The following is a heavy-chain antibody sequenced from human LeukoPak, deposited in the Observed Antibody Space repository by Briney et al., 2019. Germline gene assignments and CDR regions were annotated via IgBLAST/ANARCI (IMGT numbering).Heavy chain of an antibody. J-gene: IGHJ4*02. CDR2: IYSGGST. V-gene: IGHV3-53*01. CDR3: ARNQYCSGGSCDYFDY. D-gene: IGHD2-15*01. CDR1: GFTFSSYW. Sequence: PGGSLRLSCTASGFTFSSYWMSWVRQAPGKGLEWVSVIYSGGSTYYADSVKGRFTISRDNSKNTLYLQMNSLRAEDTAVYYCARNQYCSGGSCDYFDYWGQGTLVTVSS.